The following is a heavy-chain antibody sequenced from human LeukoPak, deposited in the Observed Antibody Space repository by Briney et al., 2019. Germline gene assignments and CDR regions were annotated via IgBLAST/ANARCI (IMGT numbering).Heavy chain of an antibody. D-gene: IGHD1-20*01. CDR1: GGSISSYY. CDR3: ARVHNNWHFDY. CDR2: IYISGST. Sequence: SETLSLTCTVSGGSISSYYWSWIRQPAGKGLEWIGRIYISGSTDYNPSLKSRVTLSVDTSKNQFSLNVSSVTAADTAVYYCARVHNNWHFDYWGQGALATVSS. J-gene: IGHJ4*02. V-gene: IGHV4-4*07.